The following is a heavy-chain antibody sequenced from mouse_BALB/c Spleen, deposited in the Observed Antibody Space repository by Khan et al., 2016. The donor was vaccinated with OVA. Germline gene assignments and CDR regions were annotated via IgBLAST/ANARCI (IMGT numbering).Heavy chain of an antibody. CDR3: ARPSYDPRDFEV. Sequence: VQLKQSGAELVKPGASVKLSCTASGFNIKDTYLHWVKQRPEQGLEWIGRIAPANGNTQYDPKFQGKATITSATSSNTSYLQLNSLTSEDTAVYYCARPSYDPRDFEVWGEGTTVTVSS. D-gene: IGHD2-3*01. CDR2: IAPANGNT. V-gene: IGHV14-3*02. CDR1: GFNIKDTY. J-gene: IGHJ1*01.